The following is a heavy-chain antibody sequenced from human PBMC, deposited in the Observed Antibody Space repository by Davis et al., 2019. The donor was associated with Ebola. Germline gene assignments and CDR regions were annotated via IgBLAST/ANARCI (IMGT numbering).Heavy chain of an antibody. CDR1: GFTFSSYG. CDR3: ARGGPGIGY. Sequence: PGGSLRLSCAASGFTFSSYGMHWVRQAPGKGLEWVSMLSYDGSNKYYADSVKGRFTISRDTSKNTLYLQMNSLRPEDTAVYYCARGGPGIGYWGQGAQVAVSS. V-gene: IGHV3-30*19. J-gene: IGHJ4*02. CDR2: LSYDGSNK.